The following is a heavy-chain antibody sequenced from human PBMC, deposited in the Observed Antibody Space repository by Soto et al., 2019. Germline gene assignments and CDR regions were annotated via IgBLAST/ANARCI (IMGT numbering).Heavy chain of an antibody. V-gene: IGHV3-11*05. CDR2: ITSSSSYT. Sequence: QVQLVESGGGLVEPGGALRLSCVASGFTFSDFYMSWIRQAPGKGLEWVSYITSSSSYTNYADSVKGRFTISRDNAKNSLYLQMNSLRAEDTAVYYCATDGGVGPAWGQGTLVTVSS. D-gene: IGHD2-15*01. CDR1: GFTFSDFY. J-gene: IGHJ4*02. CDR3: ATDGGVGPA.